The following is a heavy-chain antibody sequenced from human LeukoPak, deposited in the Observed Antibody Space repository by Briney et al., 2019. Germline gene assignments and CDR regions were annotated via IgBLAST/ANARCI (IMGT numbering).Heavy chain of an antibody. CDR2: IYYSGST. Sequence: SETPSLTCTVSGGSISSYYWSWIRQPPGKGLEWIGYIYYSGSTNYNPSLKSRVTISVDTSKNQFSLKLSSVTAADTAVYYCARTEERDDAFDIWGQGTMVTVSS. D-gene: IGHD1-1*01. J-gene: IGHJ3*02. V-gene: IGHV4-59*08. CDR1: GGSISSYY. CDR3: ARTEERDDAFDI.